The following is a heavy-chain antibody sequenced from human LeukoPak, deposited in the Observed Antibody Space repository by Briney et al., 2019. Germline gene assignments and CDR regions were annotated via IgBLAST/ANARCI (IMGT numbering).Heavy chain of an antibody. Sequence: SETLSLTCTVSGGSISSGSYYWSWIRQSPGKGLEWIGYIYYSGSTNYNPSLKSRVTISVDTSKNQFSLELTSVTAADTAVYYCARQISSASFAFDIWGQGTMVTVSS. J-gene: IGHJ3*02. CDR1: GGSISSGSYY. CDR3: ARQISSASFAFDI. CDR2: IYYSGST. V-gene: IGHV4-61*01. D-gene: IGHD6-6*01.